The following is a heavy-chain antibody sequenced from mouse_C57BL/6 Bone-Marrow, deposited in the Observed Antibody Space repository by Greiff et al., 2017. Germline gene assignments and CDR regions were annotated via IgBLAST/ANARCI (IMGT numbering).Heavy chain of an antibody. CDR3: ARSGPLGRSFDY. Sequence: QVQLQQPGAELVKPGASVKMSCKASGYTFTSYWITWVQQRPGQGLEWIGDIYPTSGRTNYNEKFKSKAILTVDTSSNTAYMHLSSLTSEDSAFFNCARSGPLGRSFDYWGQGTTLTVSS. CDR2: IYPTSGRT. J-gene: IGHJ2*01. D-gene: IGHD4-1*01. V-gene: IGHV1-55*01. CDR1: GYTFTSYW.